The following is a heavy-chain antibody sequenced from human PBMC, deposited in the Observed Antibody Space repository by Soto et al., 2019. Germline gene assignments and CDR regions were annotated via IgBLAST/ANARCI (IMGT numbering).Heavy chain of an antibody. V-gene: IGHV4-4*02. CDR2: ISHSGST. D-gene: IGHD3-3*02. Sequence: SETLSLTCAVSGDSINNSHWWSWVRQPPGKGLEWIGQISHSGSTNYNPSLTSRVTISVDTSKYHFSLKLTSVTAADTAVYYCAARHFWSGPWTHTRLDYWGQGTLVTVSS. J-gene: IGHJ4*02. CDR1: GDSINNSHW. CDR3: AARHFWSGPWTHTRLDY.